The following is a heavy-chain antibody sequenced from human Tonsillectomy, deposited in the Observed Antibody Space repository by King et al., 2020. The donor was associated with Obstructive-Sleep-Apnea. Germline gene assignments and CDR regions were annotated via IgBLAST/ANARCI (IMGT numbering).Heavy chain of an antibody. Sequence: VQLQESGPGLVKPSETLSLTCTVSGDSSSSYYWSWIRQPPGKGLEWIGYIYYSGSTKYNPSLKSRVTISVDTSKNQFSLKLSSVTAADTAVYYCARNTEHYYYYGMDVWGQGTTVTVSS. CDR3: ARNTEHYYYYGMDV. D-gene: IGHD1-26*01. CDR1: GDSSSSYY. J-gene: IGHJ6*02. V-gene: IGHV4-59*08. CDR2: IYYSGST.